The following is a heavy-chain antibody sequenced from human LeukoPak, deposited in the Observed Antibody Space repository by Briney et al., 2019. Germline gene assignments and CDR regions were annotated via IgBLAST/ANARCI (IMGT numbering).Heavy chain of an antibody. V-gene: IGHV3-21*01. CDR3: ARGTAVRSAFDI. CDR2: ISSSSSYI. CDR1: GFTFSSYS. D-gene: IGHD6-13*01. J-gene: IGHJ3*02. Sequence: GGSLRLSCAASGFTFSSYSMNWVRQAPGKGLEWVSSISSSSSYIYYADSVKGRFIISRDNAKNSLYLQMNSLRAEDTAVYYCARGTAVRSAFDIWGQGTMGTVSS.